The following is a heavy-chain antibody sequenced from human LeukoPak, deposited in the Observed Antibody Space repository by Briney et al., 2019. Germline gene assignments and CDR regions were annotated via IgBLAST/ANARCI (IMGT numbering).Heavy chain of an antibody. Sequence: GGSLRLSCAASGFIFSNSAMNWVRQAPGKGLEWVANIKEDGSEKNYVDSVKGRFTISRDNAKNSLYLQLSSLRAEDTAVYYCARDKAYNTFDYWGQGTLVTVSS. J-gene: IGHJ4*02. CDR3: ARDKAYNTFDY. CDR1: GFIFSNSA. V-gene: IGHV3-7*01. D-gene: IGHD1-14*01. CDR2: IKEDGSEK.